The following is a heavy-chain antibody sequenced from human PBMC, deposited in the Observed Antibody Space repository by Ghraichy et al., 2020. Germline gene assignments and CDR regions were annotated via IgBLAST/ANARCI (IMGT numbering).Heavy chain of an antibody. Sequence: GESLNISCEGSGFPFNTYWIAWVRQVPGKGLDWMGIIYPGDSGTIHGPSFQGQVTMSVDKSIRTAFLQWSSLRASDTAIDYCATGARRGTLDFWGQGTLVTGSS. CDR3: ATGARRGTLDF. J-gene: IGHJ4*03. CDR2: IYPGDSGT. V-gene: IGHV5-51*01. CDR1: GFPFNTYW. D-gene: IGHD3-10*01.